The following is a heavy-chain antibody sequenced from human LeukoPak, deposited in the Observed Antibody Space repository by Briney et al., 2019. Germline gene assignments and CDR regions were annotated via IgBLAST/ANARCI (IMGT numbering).Heavy chain of an antibody. D-gene: IGHD2-2*02. Sequence: GGSLRLSCAASGFTFSDYYMSWVRQAPGKGLEWVSYVTSSGSTIYYADSVKGRFTISRDNAKNSLYLQMNSLRAEDTAIYYCARDYSCSSTSCYTARSDAFDIWGQGTMVTVSS. V-gene: IGHV3-11*04. CDR3: ARDYSCSSTSCYTARSDAFDI. J-gene: IGHJ3*02. CDR1: GFTFSDYY. CDR2: VTSSGSTI.